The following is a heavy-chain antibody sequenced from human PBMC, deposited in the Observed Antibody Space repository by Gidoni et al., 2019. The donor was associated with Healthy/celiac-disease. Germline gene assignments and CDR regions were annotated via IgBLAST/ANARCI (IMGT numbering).Heavy chain of an antibody. V-gene: IGHV3-33*01. D-gene: IGHD3-3*01. Sequence: QVYLVESGGGVVQPGRSLRLSCAASGFTFSSYGMHWVRQAPGKGLAWVAVIWCDVSNTYYADSVKGRFTISRDNSKNTLYLQMNSLRAEDTAVYYCARYPTHPGLTSSEWLPPYYFDYWGQGTLVTVSS. CDR3: ARYPTHPGLTSSEWLPPYYFDY. CDR2: IWCDVSNT. CDR1: GFTFSSYG. J-gene: IGHJ4*02.